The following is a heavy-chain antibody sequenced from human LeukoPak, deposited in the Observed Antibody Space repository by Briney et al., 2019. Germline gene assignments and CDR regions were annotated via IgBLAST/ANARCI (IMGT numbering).Heavy chain of an antibody. CDR1: GFTFSTYV. J-gene: IGHJ4*02. V-gene: IGHV3-33*01. CDR3: ARDRGYTYGHPLDY. Sequence: GRSLRLYCAASGFTFSTYVIHWVRQAPGKGLEWVALIWHDGSNKYYGDSVKDRFTISRDNSKNTLYLQMDSLRDEDTAVYYCARDRGYTYGHPLDYWGQGTLVTVSS. CDR2: IWHDGSNK. D-gene: IGHD5-18*01.